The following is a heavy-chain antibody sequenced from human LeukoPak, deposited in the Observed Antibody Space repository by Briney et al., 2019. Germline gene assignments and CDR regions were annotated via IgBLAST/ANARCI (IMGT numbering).Heavy chain of an antibody. D-gene: IGHD3-10*01. V-gene: IGHV1-8*01. CDR1: GYTFTSYD. Sequence: ASVKVSCKASGYTFTSYDFNWVRQATGQGLEWLGWMNPSSGNTGYAQKFQGRVTMTRNTSISTAYMELSSLRSEDTGVYYCARNLPATGDFDCWGQGTLVTVSS. CDR2: MNPSSGNT. CDR3: ARNLPATGDFDC. J-gene: IGHJ4*02.